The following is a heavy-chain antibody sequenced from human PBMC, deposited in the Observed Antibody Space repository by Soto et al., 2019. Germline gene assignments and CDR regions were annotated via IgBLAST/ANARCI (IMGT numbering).Heavy chain of an antibody. CDR3: AALSGY. V-gene: IGHV3-9*01. CDR2: ISWNSGSI. J-gene: IGHJ4*02. CDR1: GFTFDDYA. Sequence: EVQLVESGGGLVQPGRSLRLSCAASGFTFDDYAMHWVRQAPGKGLEWVSGISWNSGSIGYADSVKGRFTISRDNAKTSLYLQMNSLRDEETALYYCAALSGYWGQGTLVTVSS.